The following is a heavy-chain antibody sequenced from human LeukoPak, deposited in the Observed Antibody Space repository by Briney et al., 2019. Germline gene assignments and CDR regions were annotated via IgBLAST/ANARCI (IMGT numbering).Heavy chain of an antibody. J-gene: IGHJ4*02. D-gene: IGHD1-26*01. CDR3: AGGSGSYSYQFDY. Sequence: PSETLSLTCTVSGGSVISYYWSWIRQPPGEGLEWIAHVYYSGSTNYNPSLKSRVAISVDTSKNQFSLTLNSVTAADTAVYYCAGGSGSYSYQFDYWGQGTLVTVSS. CDR1: GGSVISYY. CDR2: VYYSGST. V-gene: IGHV4-59*02.